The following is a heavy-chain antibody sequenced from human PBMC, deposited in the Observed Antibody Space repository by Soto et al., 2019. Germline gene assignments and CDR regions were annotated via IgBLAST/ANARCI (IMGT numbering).Heavy chain of an antibody. Sequence: GGSLRLSCAASGFTFSSYAMSWVRQAPGKGLEWVSAISGSGGSTYYADSVKGRFTISRDNSKNTLYLQMNSLRAEDTAVYYCAKGLAARRVYYYYMDVWGKGTTVTGSS. J-gene: IGHJ6*03. CDR2: ISGSGGST. V-gene: IGHV3-23*01. CDR1: GFTFSSYA. D-gene: IGHD6-6*01. CDR3: AKGLAARRVYYYYMDV.